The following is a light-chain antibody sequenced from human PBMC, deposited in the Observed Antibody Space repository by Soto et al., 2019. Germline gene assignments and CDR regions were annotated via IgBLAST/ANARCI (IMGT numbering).Light chain of an antibody. CDR3: GSYAGSNNML. Sequence: QSALTQPPSASGSPGQSVTISCTGTSNDIGGSNFVSWYQQHPDKAPKLIIYEVTKRPSGVPDRFSAFKSGNTASLTVSGLQPEDEDDYYCGSYAGSNNMLFGGGTKLTVL. J-gene: IGLJ2*01. CDR2: EVT. CDR1: SNDIGGSNF. V-gene: IGLV2-8*01.